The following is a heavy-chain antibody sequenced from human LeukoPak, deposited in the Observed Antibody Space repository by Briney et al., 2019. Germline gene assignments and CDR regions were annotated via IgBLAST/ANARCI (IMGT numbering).Heavy chain of an antibody. Sequence: GGSLRLSCAASGFTFSESWMTWVRQVPGQGLEWVAHINHEGGGIQYVDSVKGRFTISRDNAKGSVYLQMNSLRAEDTAIFHCATYINWVAGDVWGQGTTVIVSS. CDR2: INHEGGGI. J-gene: IGHJ6*02. CDR3: ATYINWVAGDV. CDR1: GFTFSESW. V-gene: IGHV3-7*01. D-gene: IGHD1-1*01.